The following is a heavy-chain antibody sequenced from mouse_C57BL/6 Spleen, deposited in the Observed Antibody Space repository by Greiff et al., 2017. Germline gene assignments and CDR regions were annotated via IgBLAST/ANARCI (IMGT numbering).Heavy chain of an antibody. CDR2: IHPNSGST. Sequence: QVQLQQPGAELVKPGASVKLSCKASGYTFTSYWMHWVKQRPGQGLEWIGMIHPNSGSTNYNEKFKSKATLTVDKSSSPAYMQLSSLTSEDSAVYYCARRYDYDWFAYWGQGTLVTVSA. V-gene: IGHV1-64*01. CDR1: GYTFTSYW. J-gene: IGHJ3*01. CDR3: ARRYDYDWFAY. D-gene: IGHD2-4*01.